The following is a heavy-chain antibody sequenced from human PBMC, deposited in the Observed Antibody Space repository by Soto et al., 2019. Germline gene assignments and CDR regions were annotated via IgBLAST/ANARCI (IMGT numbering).Heavy chain of an antibody. CDR2: IISTLGIP. J-gene: IGHJ3*02. V-gene: IGHV1-69*01. CDR1: GVTINNYA. D-gene: IGHD2-2*02. CDR3: VGIPRGVNGFDM. Sequence: QVQLVQSGAEVKKPGSSVKVSCKTSGVTINNYAINWVRQAPGQGPEWMGGIISTLGIPNYAEKFQGRVTITADESTNTAYLELSSLRYEDTSMYYCVGIPRGVNGFDMWGQGTMVTVSS.